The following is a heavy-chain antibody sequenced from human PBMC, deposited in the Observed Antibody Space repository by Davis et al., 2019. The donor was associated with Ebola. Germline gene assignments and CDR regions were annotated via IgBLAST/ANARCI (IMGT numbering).Heavy chain of an antibody. V-gene: IGHV4-59*11. CDR3: ARASQYSGRWYSDY. CDR1: GGSISSHY. D-gene: IGHD6-25*01. CDR2: IYSSGST. J-gene: IGHJ4*02. Sequence: PSETLSLTCTVSGGSISSHYWSWIRQPPGKGLEWIGYIYSSGSTNYTPSLKSRVTISVDTSKNQFSLKLSSVTAASPAVYYCARASQYSGRWYSDYWGQGTLVTVSS.